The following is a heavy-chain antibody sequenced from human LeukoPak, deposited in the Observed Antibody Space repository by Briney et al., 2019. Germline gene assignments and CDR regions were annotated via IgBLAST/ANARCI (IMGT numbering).Heavy chain of an antibody. D-gene: IGHD3-22*01. Sequence: GASVKVSCKASGYTFTGYYMHWVRQAPGQGLEWMGWINPSGGSTTYAQKFQGSVTMTRDTSTSTVYMELSSLRSEDTAVYYCARDRAGYYYDIDYWGQGTLVTVSS. CDR2: INPSGGST. J-gene: IGHJ4*02. CDR1: GYTFTGYY. V-gene: IGHV1-46*01. CDR3: ARDRAGYYYDIDY.